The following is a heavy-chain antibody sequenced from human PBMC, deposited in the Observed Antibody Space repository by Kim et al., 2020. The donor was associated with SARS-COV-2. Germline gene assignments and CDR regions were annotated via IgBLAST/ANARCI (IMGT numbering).Heavy chain of an antibody. V-gene: IGHV1-18*01. J-gene: IGHJ3*02. Sequence: NGNTNYAQKLQGRVTMTTDTSTSTAYMELRSLRSDDTAVYYCARDQAFDIWGQGTMVTVSS. CDR2: NGNT. CDR3: ARDQAFDI.